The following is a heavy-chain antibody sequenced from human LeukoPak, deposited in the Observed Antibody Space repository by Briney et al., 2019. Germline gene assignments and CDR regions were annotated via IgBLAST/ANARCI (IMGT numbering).Heavy chain of an antibody. CDR3: ARDGLETTVVPAYYFDY. CDR1: GFSFSRYA. V-gene: IGHV3-33*08. J-gene: IGHJ4*02. CDR2: IWFDGKTY. D-gene: IGHD2-2*01. Sequence: GGSLRLSCSASGFSFSRYAMHWVRQAPGKGLEWVAVIWFDGKTYNYADSVEGRFTISRDNTKNTLSLQMNSLRAEDTAVYYCARDGLETTVVPAYYFDYWGQGTLVTVSS.